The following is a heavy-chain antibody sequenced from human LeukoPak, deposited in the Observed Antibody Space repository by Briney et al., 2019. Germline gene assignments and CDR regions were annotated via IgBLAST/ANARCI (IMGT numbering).Heavy chain of an antibody. V-gene: IGHV3-21*01. J-gene: IGHJ3*02. CDR3: AREASGGYYLDAFDI. CDR2: ISSSSSYI. D-gene: IGHD1-26*01. CDR1: GFTFSSYS. Sequence: GGSLRLSCAASGFTFSSYSMNWVRQAPGKGLEWVSSISSSSSYIYYADSVKGRFTISRDNAKNSLYLQMNSLRAEDTAVYYCAREASGGYYLDAFDIWGQGTMVTASS.